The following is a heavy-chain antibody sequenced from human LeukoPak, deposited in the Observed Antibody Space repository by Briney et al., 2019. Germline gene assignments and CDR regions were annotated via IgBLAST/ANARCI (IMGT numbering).Heavy chain of an antibody. D-gene: IGHD5-12*01. CDR3: ARQGYSGLPTWLRFESYFDY. CDR2: IYYSGST. V-gene: IGHV4-59*08. J-gene: IGHJ4*02. Sequence: SETLSLTCTVSGGSISSYYWSWIRQPPGKGLEWVGYIYYSGSTNYNPSLKSRVTISVDTSKNQFSLKLSSVTAADTAVYYCARQGYSGLPTWLRFESYFDYWGQGTLVTLSS. CDR1: GGSISSYY.